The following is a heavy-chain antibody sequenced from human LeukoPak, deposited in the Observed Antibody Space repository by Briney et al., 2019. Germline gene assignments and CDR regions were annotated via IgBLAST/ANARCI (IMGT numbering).Heavy chain of an antibody. V-gene: IGHV3-49*04. CDR3: TRSATVDGAKYYFDS. Sequence: GGSLRLSCTTSGFTFGAYAMSWVRQAPGKGLEWVGLFRSKTFGATTEYAASVKGRFSMSRDDSKSIAYLQMNSPRTEDTALYYCTRSATVDGAKYYFDSWGQGTMVTVSS. J-gene: IGHJ4*02. CDR2: FRSKTFGATT. CDR1: GFTFGAYA. D-gene: IGHD4/OR15-4a*01.